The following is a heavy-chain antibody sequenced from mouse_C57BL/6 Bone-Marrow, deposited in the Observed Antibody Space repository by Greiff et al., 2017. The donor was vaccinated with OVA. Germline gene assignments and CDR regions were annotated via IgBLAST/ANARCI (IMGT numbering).Heavy chain of an antibody. V-gene: IGHV1-81*01. CDR3: ARYDYDSNLHYAMDY. D-gene: IGHD2-5*01. J-gene: IGHJ4*01. Sequence: VQLVESGAELARPGASVKLSCKASGSTFTSYGISWVKQRTGQGLEWMGEIYPRSGNTYYNEKLKGKATLTADKSSSASYTELRNLTSEDSAVYFCARYDYDSNLHYAMDYWGQGTAVTVSS. CDR1: GSTFTSYG. CDR2: IYPRSGNT.